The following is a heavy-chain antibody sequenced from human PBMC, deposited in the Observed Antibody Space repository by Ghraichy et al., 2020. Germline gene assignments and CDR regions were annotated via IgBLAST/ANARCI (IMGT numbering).Heavy chain of an antibody. V-gene: IGHV1-69*06. CDR2: IIPIFGTA. CDR1: GGTFSSYA. Sequence: SVKVSCKASGGTFSSYAISWVRQAPGQGLEWMGGIIPIFGTANYAQKFQGRVTITADKSTSTAYMELSSLRSEDTAVYYCARYPRIAAAGGGGYFDYWGQGTLVTVSS. D-gene: IGHD6-13*01. J-gene: IGHJ4*02. CDR3: ARYPRIAAAGGGGYFDY.